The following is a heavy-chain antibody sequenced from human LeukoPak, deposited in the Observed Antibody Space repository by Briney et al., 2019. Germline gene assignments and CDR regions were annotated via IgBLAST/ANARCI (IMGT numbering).Heavy chain of an antibody. Sequence: ASVKVSCKASVDTFTSYFFHWVRQAPGQGLECMGWISHDSGDTNYAQKFQDRVTLTRDESIATAYMELRALTSDDTAIYYGARVVLGSALFEPWGQGTLVTVSS. V-gene: IGHV1-2*02. CDR2: ISHDSGDT. D-gene: IGHD6-19*01. J-gene: IGHJ5*02. CDR3: ARVVLGSALFEP. CDR1: VDTFTSYF.